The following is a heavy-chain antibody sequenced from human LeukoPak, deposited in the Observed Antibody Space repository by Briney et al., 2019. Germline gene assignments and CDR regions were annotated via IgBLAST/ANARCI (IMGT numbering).Heavy chain of an antibody. D-gene: IGHD3-22*01. CDR1: GFTVSSNY. J-gene: IGHJ4*02. CDR3: ARGIYYYDSNGYHPFDY. V-gene: IGHV3-66*02. Sequence: GGSLRLSCAASGFTVSSNYMSWVRQAPGKGLEWVSVIYSDASTYYADSVKGRFTISRDNSKKTLYLQMNSLRAEDTAMYYCARGIYYYDSNGYHPFDYWGQGTLVTVSS. CDR2: IYSDAST.